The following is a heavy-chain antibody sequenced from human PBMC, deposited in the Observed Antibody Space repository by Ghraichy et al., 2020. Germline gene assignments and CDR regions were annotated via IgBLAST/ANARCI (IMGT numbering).Heavy chain of an antibody. V-gene: IGHV4-34*01. CDR1: GGSFSGYY. J-gene: IGHJ4*02. Sequence: SETLSLTCAVYGGSFSGYYWSWIRQPPGKGLEWIGEINHSGSTNYNPSLKSRVTISVDTSQNQFSLKLSSVTAADTAVYYCARVYDYVWGSYRYLFYFDYWGQGTLVTVSS. CDR2: INHSGST. CDR3: ARVYDYVWGSYRYLFYFDY. D-gene: IGHD3-16*02.